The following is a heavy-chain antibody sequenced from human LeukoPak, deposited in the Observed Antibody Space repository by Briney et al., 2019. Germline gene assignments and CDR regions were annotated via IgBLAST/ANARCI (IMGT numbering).Heavy chain of an antibody. CDR2: IGDSGVPT. V-gene: IGHV3-23*01. Sequence: GGSLRLSCAASQCTFTTYAMSWVRQAPGRGLEWVSSIGDSGVPTYYADSVKGRFTISRDNSQNTLYLQMNSLGADDTAVYYCAKVATWTYFDSWGQGTLVTVSS. J-gene: IGHJ4*02. CDR1: QCTFTTYA. D-gene: IGHD3/OR15-3a*01. CDR3: AKVATWTYFDS.